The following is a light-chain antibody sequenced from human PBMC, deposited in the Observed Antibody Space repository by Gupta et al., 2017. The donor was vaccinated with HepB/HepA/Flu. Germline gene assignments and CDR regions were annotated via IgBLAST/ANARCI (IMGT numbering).Light chain of an antibody. CDR1: SSNIGNNY. V-gene: IGLV1-51*01. CDR3: GAWDTSLSAGV. Sequence: QSVLTQPPSVSAAPGQKVPSTCSGSSSNIGNNYVSWYQQLPGTAPKLLIYDNNKRPSGIPDRFSGSTSGTSATLGITGLQTGDEADYYCGAWDTSLSAGVFGGGTKLTVL. J-gene: IGLJ2*01. CDR2: DNN.